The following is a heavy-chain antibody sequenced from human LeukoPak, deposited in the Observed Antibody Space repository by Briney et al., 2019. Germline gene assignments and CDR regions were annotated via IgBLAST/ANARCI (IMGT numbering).Heavy chain of an antibody. D-gene: IGHD6-13*01. CDR2: INPNSGGT. Sequence: VKVSCKASGYTFTGYYKHWVRQAPGQGVEWMGRINPNSGGTNYAQKFQGRVTMTRDTSISTAYMELSRLRSDDTAVYYCARQYSSSWYRFDPWGQGTLVTVFS. J-gene: IGHJ5*02. CDR3: ARQYSSSWYRFDP. CDR1: GYTFTGYY. V-gene: IGHV1-2*06.